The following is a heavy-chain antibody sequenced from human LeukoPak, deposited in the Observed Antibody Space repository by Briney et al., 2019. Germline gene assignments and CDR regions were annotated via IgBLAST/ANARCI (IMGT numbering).Heavy chain of an antibody. Sequence: SETLSLTCTVSGGSISSSGYYWGWIRQPPGKGLEWIGSIYYSGNTYYSPSLKSRVTLSVDTSKNQFSLKLSSVTAADAAVYYCARHCSGGSCYSDFDYWGQGTLVTVSS. CDR2: IYYSGNT. CDR3: ARHCSGGSCYSDFDY. CDR1: GGSISSSGYY. J-gene: IGHJ4*02. V-gene: IGHV4-39*01. D-gene: IGHD2-15*01.